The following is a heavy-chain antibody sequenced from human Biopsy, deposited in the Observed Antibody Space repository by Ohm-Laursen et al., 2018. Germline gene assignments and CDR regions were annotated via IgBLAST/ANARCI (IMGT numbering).Heavy chain of an antibody. CDR1: GDSVSSGSFY. V-gene: IGHV4-61*01. CDR2: IYDRGSTA. J-gene: IGHJ4*02. Sequence: GTLSLTWTVSGDSVSSGSFYWTWIRQPPGQGLEYIGYIYDRGSTANYNPSLESRVTMPVDMPKNQFSLKLSSVTAADTAIYYCARGMRSSGWPYFDSWGQGTLVTVSS. CDR3: ARGMRSSGWPYFDS. D-gene: IGHD6-19*01.